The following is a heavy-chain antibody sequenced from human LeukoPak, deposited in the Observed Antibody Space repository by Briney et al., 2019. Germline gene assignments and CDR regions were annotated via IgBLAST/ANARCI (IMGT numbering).Heavy chain of an antibody. CDR2: IRSKAYGGTT. J-gene: IGHJ4*02. D-gene: IGHD3-3*01. CDR1: GFTFSSYS. CDR3: TTPRHDFWSGYHYYFDY. Sequence: GGSLRLSCAASGFTFSSYSMNWVRQAPGKGLEWVGFIRSKAYGGTTEYAASVKGRFTISRDDSKSIAYLQMNSLKTEDTAVYYCTTPRHDFWSGYHYYFDYWGQGTLVTVSS. V-gene: IGHV3-49*04.